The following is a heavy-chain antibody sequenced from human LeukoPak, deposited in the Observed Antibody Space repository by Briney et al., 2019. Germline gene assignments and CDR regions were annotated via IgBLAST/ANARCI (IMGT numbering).Heavy chain of an antibody. V-gene: IGHV3-33*08. CDR3: ARARGRAVTTLDY. Sequence: GGSLRLSCAVSGFTFSSYSMNWVRQAPGKGLEWVAVIWYDGSNKYYADSVKGRFTISRDNSKNTLYLQMNSLRAEDTAVYYCARARGRAVTTLDYWGQGTLVTVSS. J-gene: IGHJ4*02. CDR1: GFTFSSYS. CDR2: IWYDGSNK. D-gene: IGHD4-17*01.